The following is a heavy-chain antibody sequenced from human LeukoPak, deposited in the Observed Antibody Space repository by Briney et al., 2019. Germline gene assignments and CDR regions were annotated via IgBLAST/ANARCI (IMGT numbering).Heavy chain of an antibody. Sequence: SVKVSCKASGYTFTSYAISWVRQAPGQGLEWMGGIIPIFGTANYAQKFQGRVTITADESTSTAYMELSSLRSEDTAVYYCASVYSAGQLVCWFDPWGQGTLVTVSS. V-gene: IGHV1-69*13. J-gene: IGHJ5*02. CDR2: IIPIFGTA. CDR3: ASVYSAGQLVCWFDP. D-gene: IGHD6-13*01. CDR1: GYTFTSYA.